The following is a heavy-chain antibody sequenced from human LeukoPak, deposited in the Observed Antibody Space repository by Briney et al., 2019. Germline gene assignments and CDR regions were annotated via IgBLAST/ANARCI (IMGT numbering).Heavy chain of an antibody. D-gene: IGHD3-22*01. CDR1: GGSISSYN. J-gene: IGHJ4*02. CDR3: ARYRFYYHHSDYYGFDD. Sequence: PSETLSLTCTVSGGSISSYNWSSIRQPAGKGLEWIGRIYTSGSTNYNPSLKSRVTMSVDTSKNQFSLKLSSVTAADTAVYYCARYRFYYHHSDYYGFDDWGQGTLVTVSS. CDR2: IYTSGST. V-gene: IGHV4-4*07.